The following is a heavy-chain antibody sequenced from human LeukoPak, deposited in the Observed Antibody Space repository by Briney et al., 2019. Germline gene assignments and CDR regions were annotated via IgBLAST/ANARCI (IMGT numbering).Heavy chain of an antibody. J-gene: IGHJ4*02. V-gene: IGHV3-15*01. CDR3: VTDKPYRGLRTFDY. CDR2: MKSIVDGGTT. CDR1: GFIFSNAW. D-gene: IGHD1-26*01. Sequence: GGSLRLSCAGAGFIFSNAWMGWVRLAPGKGLEWVGRMKSIVDGGTTDYAATVKDRFTISRDDSKTTLYLQMHSLKTEDTAVYYCVTDKPYRGLRTFDYWGQGALVTVSS.